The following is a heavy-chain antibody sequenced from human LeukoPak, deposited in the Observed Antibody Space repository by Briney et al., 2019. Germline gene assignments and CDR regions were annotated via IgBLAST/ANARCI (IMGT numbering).Heavy chain of an antibody. V-gene: IGHV3-15*01. CDR3: TTDLGTYYHGSQRLIPIDY. D-gene: IGHD3-10*01. Sequence: GGSLRLSCAASGFTFSSYAMSWVRQAPGKGLEWIGRIKSKTDGETTNYAEPVRGRFTISRDDSKSAVYLQMNSLKIEDTAVYYCTTDLGTYYHGSQRLIPIDYWGQGTLVTVSS. J-gene: IGHJ4*02. CDR1: GFTFSSYA. CDR2: IKSKTDGETT.